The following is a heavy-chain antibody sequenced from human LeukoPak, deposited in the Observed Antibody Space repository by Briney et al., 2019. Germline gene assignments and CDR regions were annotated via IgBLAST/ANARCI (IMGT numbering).Heavy chain of an antibody. Sequence: ASVKVSCKASGGTFTSYGISWVRQAPGQGLEWMGWISAYNGNTNYAQKLQGRVTMTTDTSTSTAYMELRSLRSDDTAVYYCARDWSYYYDSSGYYPGDYWGQGTLVTVSS. V-gene: IGHV1-18*01. J-gene: IGHJ4*02. D-gene: IGHD3-22*01. CDR1: GGTFTSYG. CDR2: ISAYNGNT. CDR3: ARDWSYYYDSSGYYPGDY.